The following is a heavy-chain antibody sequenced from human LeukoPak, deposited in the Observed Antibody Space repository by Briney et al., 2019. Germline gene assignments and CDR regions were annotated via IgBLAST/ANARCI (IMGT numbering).Heavy chain of an antibody. D-gene: IGHD3-10*01. J-gene: IGHJ3*01. CDR1: GDSVSRKSAG. Sequence: SQTLSLTCAISGDSVSRKSAGWNWIRQSPSRGLEWLGRIYYRSTWYSDFLTSRITISPDTYKNQFSLDLDSVTPEDTAVYYCARGGLVRGSIDSLIAFDFWGQGTVVTVSS. V-gene: IGHV6-1*01. CDR2: IYYRSTWYS. CDR3: ARGGLVRGSIDSLIAFDF.